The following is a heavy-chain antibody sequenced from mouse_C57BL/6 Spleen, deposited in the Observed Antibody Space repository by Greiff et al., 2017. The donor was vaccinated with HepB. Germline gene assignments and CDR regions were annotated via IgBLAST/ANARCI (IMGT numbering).Heavy chain of an antibody. CDR3: ARSFTTVVAVDLYFDV. D-gene: IGHD1-1*01. CDR2: IYPGDGDT. CDR1: GYAFSSSW. Sequence: VKLQQSGPELVKPGASVKISCKASGYAFSSSWMNWVKQRPGKGLEWIGRIYPGDGDTNYNGKLKCTATMTADKSSSTAYMQLSSLTSEDSAVYFCARSFTTVVAVDLYFDVWGTGTTVTVSS. J-gene: IGHJ1*03. V-gene: IGHV1-82*01.